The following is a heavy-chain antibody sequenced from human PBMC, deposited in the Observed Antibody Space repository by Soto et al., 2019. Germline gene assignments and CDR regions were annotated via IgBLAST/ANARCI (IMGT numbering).Heavy chain of an antibody. CDR2: MSFDGSNE. J-gene: IGHJ3*02. Sequence: GGSLRLSCAASGFTFSNYGMHWVRQAPGKGLEWLAVMSFDGSNEYYADSVQGRLTISRDNSKNTLYLQTNSLRTEDTAVYHCAKDAAVAFDIWGQGTMVTVSS. D-gene: IGHD2-15*01. V-gene: IGHV3-30*18. CDR3: AKDAAVAFDI. CDR1: GFTFSNYG.